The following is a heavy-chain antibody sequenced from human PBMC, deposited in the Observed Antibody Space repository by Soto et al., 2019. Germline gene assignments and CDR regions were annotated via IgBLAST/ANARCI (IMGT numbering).Heavy chain of an antibody. Sequence: PGGSLRLSCAASGFTFSSYGMHWVRQAPGKGLEWVAVIWYDGSNKYYADSVKGRFTISRDNSKNTLYLQMNSLRAEDTAVYYCARELHSSGRHYNWFDPWGQGTLVTVSS. CDR3: ARELHSSGRHYNWFDP. CDR1: GFTFSSYG. D-gene: IGHD6-19*01. J-gene: IGHJ5*02. CDR2: IWYDGSNK. V-gene: IGHV3-33*01.